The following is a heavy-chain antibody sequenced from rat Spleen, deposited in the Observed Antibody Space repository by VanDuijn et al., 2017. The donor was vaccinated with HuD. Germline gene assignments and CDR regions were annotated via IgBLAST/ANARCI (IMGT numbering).Heavy chain of an antibody. V-gene: IGHV2-63*01. D-gene: IGHD3-1*01. J-gene: IGHJ2*01. CDR2: MTYNGDT. CDR3: TIHPRY. Sequence: QVQLKESGPGLVQPSQTLSLTCTVSGFSLIRYIVHWVRQPPGEGLEWMGRMTYNGDTSYNSALISRLSISRDTSKNQVFLKMNSLQTDDTGTYYCTIHPRYWGQGVMVTVSS. CDR1: GFSLIRYI.